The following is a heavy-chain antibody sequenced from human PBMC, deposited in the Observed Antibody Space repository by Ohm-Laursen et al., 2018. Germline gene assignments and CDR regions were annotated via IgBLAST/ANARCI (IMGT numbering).Heavy chain of an antibody. Sequence: SDTLSLTCTVSGGSISSYYWSWIQQPPGKGLEWIGYIYYSGSTNYNPSLKSRVTISVDTSKNQFSLKLRSVTAADTAVYYCARDRSTGDWGQGTLVTVSS. V-gene: IGHV4-59*12. D-gene: IGHD6-25*01. CDR2: IYYSGST. CDR1: GGSISSYY. CDR3: ARDRSTGD. J-gene: IGHJ4*02.